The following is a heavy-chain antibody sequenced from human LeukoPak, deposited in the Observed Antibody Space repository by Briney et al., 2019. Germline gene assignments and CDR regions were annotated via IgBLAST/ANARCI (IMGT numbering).Heavy chain of an antibody. Sequence: PSETLSLTCTVSGGSISSYYWSWIRQPAGKGLEWIGRIYTSGSTNYNPSLKSRVTMSVDTSKNQFSLKLSSVTAADTAVYYCAGGTYCSSTSCPDYYYYGMDVWGQGTTVTVSS. J-gene: IGHJ6*02. D-gene: IGHD2-2*01. CDR2: IYTSGST. V-gene: IGHV4-4*07. CDR3: AGGTYCSSTSCPDYYYYGMDV. CDR1: GGSISSYY.